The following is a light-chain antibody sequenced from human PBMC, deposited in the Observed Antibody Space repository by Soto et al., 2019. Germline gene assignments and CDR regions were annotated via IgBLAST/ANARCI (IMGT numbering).Light chain of an antibody. CDR3: QTGGTGIPWV. CDR2: LNSDGSH. J-gene: IGLJ3*02. V-gene: IGLV4-69*01. CDR1: SGHSSYA. Sequence: QPVLTQSPSTSASLGASVKLTCTLSSGHSSYAIAWHQQKPEKGPRYLMKLNSDGSHSKGDGIPDRFAGSSSGAERYLTIPVLQFEEEADYYRQTGGTGIPWVFGGGTKLTVL.